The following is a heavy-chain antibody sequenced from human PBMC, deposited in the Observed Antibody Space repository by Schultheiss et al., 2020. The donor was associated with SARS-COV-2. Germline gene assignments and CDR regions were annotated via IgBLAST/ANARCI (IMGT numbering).Heavy chain of an antibody. CDR1: GGSISSYY. Sequence: SETLSLTCTVSGGSISSYYWSWIRQPPGKGLEWIGYIYYSGSTYYNPSLKSRVTISVDTSKNQFSLKLSSVTAADTAVYYCARVIDQPPSFRNYYGMDVWGQGTTVTVSS. CDR3: ARVIDQPPSFRNYYGMDV. D-gene: IGHD3-10*01. V-gene: IGHV4-59*12. J-gene: IGHJ6*02. CDR2: IYYSGST.